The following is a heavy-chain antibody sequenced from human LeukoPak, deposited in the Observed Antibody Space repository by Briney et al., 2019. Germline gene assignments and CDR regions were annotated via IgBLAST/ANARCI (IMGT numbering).Heavy chain of an antibody. CDR2: ISSSSTI. CDR3: ARDRGVEPPDAFDI. J-gene: IGHJ3*02. CDR1: GFTFSSYS. V-gene: IGHV3-48*01. Sequence: GGSLRLSCAASGFTFSSYSMNWVRQAPGKGLEWVSYISSSSTIYYADSVKGRFTISRDNAKNSLYLQMNSLRAEDTAVYYCARDRGVEPPDAFDIWGQGTMVTVSS. D-gene: IGHD3-10*01.